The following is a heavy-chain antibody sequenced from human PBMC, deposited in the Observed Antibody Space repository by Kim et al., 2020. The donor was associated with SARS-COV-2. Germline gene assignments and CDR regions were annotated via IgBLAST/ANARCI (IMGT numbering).Heavy chain of an antibody. Sequence: GKGRFTLSREKSKNTVSLQMNSLRAEDTAVYYCAKSSGSSSYYFDYWGQGTLVTVSS. V-gene: IGHV3-23*01. CDR3: AKSSGSSSYYFDY. D-gene: IGHD2-15*01. J-gene: IGHJ4*02.